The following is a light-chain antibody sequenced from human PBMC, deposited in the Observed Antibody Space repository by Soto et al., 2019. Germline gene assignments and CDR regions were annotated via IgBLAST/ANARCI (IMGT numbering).Light chain of an antibody. J-gene: IGLJ2*01. CDR2: EVT. Sequence: QSALTQPASVSGSPGQSITISCTGTSTDIGDYNYVSWYQHHPGKAPKLMIYEVTNRPSGVSNRFSGSKSGNTASLTISGLQAEDEADYYCSSYATSGTNVIFGGGTKVTVL. CDR3: SSYATSGTNVI. V-gene: IGLV2-14*01. CDR1: STDIGDYNY.